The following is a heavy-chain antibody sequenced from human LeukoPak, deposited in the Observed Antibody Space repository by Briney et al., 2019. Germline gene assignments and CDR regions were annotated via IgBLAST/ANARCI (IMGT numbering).Heavy chain of an antibody. CDR3: ARVCSGWYGAFDI. CDR2: INHSGST. CDR1: GGSFSGYY. V-gene: IGHV4-34*01. J-gene: IGHJ3*02. Sequence: SETLSLTCAVYGGSFSGYYWSWIRQPPGKGLEWIGEINHSGSTNYNPSLKSRVTISVDTSKNQFPLKLSSVTAADTAVYYCARVCSGWYGAFDIWGQGTMVTVSS. D-gene: IGHD6-19*01.